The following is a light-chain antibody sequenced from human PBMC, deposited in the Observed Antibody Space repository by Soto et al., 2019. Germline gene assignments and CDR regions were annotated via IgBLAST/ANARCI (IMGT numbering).Light chain of an antibody. CDR3: YTYAGGSTYL. Sequence: QSGLTPPASVSGSPGQSITISCTGTSSDVGSYSLLSWYQHHPGKAPKLIIYEDIKGPSGVSNRFSGSKSGNTASLRISGLQAEDEADYYCYTYAGGSTYLFGTGTKVTVL. CDR2: EDI. V-gene: IGLV2-23*01. J-gene: IGLJ1*01. CDR1: SSDVGSYSL.